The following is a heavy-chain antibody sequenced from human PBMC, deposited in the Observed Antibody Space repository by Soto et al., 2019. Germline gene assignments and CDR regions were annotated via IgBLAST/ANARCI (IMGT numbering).Heavy chain of an antibody. Sequence: QVQLVESGGGVVQPGRSLRLSCAASGFTFSSYAMHWVRQAPGKGQEWVAVISYDGSNKYYADSVKGRFTISRDNSKNTLYLQMNSLRAEDTAVYYCARDLFHWLANLHDAFDIWGQGTMVTVSS. CDR2: ISYDGSNK. CDR1: GFTFSSYA. V-gene: IGHV3-30-3*01. CDR3: ARDLFHWLANLHDAFDI. D-gene: IGHD6-19*01. J-gene: IGHJ3*02.